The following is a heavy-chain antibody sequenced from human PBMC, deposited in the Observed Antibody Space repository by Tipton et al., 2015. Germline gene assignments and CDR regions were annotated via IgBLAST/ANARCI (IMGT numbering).Heavy chain of an antibody. CDR3: ARARGRHGGLFDS. CDR2: ISFSDTT. J-gene: IGHJ4*02. CDR1: GGSVSSGSYY. V-gene: IGHV4-61*01. D-gene: IGHD4-23*01. Sequence: TLSLTCTVSGGSVSSGSYYWSWIRQPPGKGLEWIGYISFSDTTHYNPSLKSRITLSLNTSKNQFSLKMSSVTASDTAVYYCARARGRHGGLFDSWGQGILVTVSS.